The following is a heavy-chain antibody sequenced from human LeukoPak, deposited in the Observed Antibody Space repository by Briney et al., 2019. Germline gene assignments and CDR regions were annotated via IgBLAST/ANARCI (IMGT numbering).Heavy chain of an antibody. CDR2: IYYSGST. V-gene: IGHV4-59*02. CDR1: GDSVSSYY. D-gene: IGHD3-16*01. CDR3: ARWGNHLFDP. J-gene: IGHJ5*02. Sequence: SETLSLTCNVSGDSVSSYYWSWIRQPPGKGLEWIGYIYYSGSTNYNPSLKSRVTISVDTSKNQFSLKLSSVTAADTAVYYCARWGNHLFDPWGQGTLVTVSS.